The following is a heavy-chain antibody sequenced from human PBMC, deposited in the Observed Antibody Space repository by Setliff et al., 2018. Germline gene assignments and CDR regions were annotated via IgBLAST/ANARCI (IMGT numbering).Heavy chain of an antibody. J-gene: IGHJ6*03. CDR1: GYTFTDHY. CDR2: INPNSGGT. D-gene: IGHD2-15*01. Sequence: ASVKVSCKASGYTFTDHYLYWVRQAPGQGLEWMGWINPNSGGTNYAQKFQGRVTMTRDTSISTAYMGLRNLRSDDTALYYGARGEHIVSGDFYHYIDVWGKGTTVTVSS. V-gene: IGHV1-2*02. CDR3: ARGEHIVSGDFYHYIDV.